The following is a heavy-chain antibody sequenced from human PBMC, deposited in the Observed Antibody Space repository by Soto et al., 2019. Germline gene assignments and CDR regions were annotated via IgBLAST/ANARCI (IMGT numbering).Heavy chain of an antibody. D-gene: IGHD6-13*01. CDR1: GFTFDDYA. CDR3: AKDRIAAAGIVFSYYYYYYMDV. V-gene: IGHV3-9*01. J-gene: IGHJ6*03. Sequence: EVQLVESGGGLVQPGRSLRLSCAASGFTFDDYAMHWVRQAPGKGLEWVSGISWNSGSIGYADCVKGRFTISRDNAKNSLYLQMNSLRAEDTALYYCAKDRIAAAGIVFSYYYYYYMDVWGKGDHGHRLL. CDR2: ISWNSGSI.